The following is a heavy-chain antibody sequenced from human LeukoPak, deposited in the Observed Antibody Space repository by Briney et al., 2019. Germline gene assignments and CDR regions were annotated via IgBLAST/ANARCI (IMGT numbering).Heavy chain of an antibody. CDR2: MNQFGTEI. V-gene: IGHV3-7*04. CDR1: KFTFSDYY. Sequence: GGSLRLSCAASKFTFSDYYMTWVRQAPGKGPEWVAYMNQFGTEIEYLDSVKGRFTISRDNAKNSLYLWMTSLTADDTAVYYCARGTYYYEFWGQGTLVIVSS. CDR3: ARGTYYYEF. D-gene: IGHD3/OR15-3a*01. J-gene: IGHJ4*02.